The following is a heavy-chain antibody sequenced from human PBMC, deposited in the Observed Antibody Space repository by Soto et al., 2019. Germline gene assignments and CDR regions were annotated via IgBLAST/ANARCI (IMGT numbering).Heavy chain of an antibody. V-gene: IGHV1-2*04. D-gene: IGHD4-4*01. CDR2: INPNSGGT. CDR3: ARGIYRQHYDGMDV. CDR1: GYTFTGYY. J-gene: IGHJ6*02. Sequence: ASVKVSCKASGYTFTGYYMHWERQAPGQGLEWMGWINPNSGGTNYAQKFQGWVTMTRDTSISTAYMELSRLRSDDTAVYYCARGIYRQHYDGMDVWGQGTTVTVS.